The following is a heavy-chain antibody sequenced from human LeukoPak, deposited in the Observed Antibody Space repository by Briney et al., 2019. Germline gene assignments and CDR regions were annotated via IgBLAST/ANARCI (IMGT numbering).Heavy chain of an antibody. CDR3: TRDWTY. J-gene: IGHJ4*02. V-gene: IGHV1-8*01. Sequence: ASVKVSCKTSGYTFTNYDINWVRQASGQGLEWMGWVNPDSGDTGYAQKFQGRLTMTTNTSSRMAYKEMTSLRSDDTAVYYCTRDWTYWGPGTLVTVSS. CDR1: GYTFTNYD. D-gene: IGHD1-1*01. CDR2: VNPDSGDT.